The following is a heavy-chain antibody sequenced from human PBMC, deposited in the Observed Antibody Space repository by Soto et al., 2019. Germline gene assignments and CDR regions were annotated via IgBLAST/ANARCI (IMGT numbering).Heavy chain of an antibody. CDR2: INPSGGST. Sequence: ASVKVSCKASGYTFTSYYMHWVRQAPGQGLEWMGIINPSGGSTSYAQKFQGRVTMTRDTSTSTVYMELSSLRSEDTAVYYCARDPSTVTPHDWFDPWGQGTLVTVSS. CDR1: GYTFTSYY. D-gene: IGHD4-17*01. V-gene: IGHV1-46*01. CDR3: ARDPSTVTPHDWFDP. J-gene: IGHJ5*02.